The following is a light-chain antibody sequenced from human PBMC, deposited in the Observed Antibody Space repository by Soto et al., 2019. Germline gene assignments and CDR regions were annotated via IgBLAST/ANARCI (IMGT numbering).Light chain of an antibody. CDR2: LGS. J-gene: IGKJ4*01. V-gene: IGKV2-28*01. CDR1: QSLLHSNGYNY. CDR3: MQALQTPLT. Sequence: DIVMTQSPLSLPVTPGEPASISCRSSQSLLHSNGYNYLYWYLQKPGQSPQLLIYLGSTRASGVPDRFSGRVSGTDFTLKISRVEAEDVGVYYCMQALQTPLTFGGGTKVEIK.